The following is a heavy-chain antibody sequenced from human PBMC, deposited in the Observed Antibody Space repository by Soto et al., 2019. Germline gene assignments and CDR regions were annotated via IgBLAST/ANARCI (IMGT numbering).Heavy chain of an antibody. CDR3: ARGGRWAAAGQFFHD. V-gene: IGHV3-66*01. Sequence: GGSLRLSCAASGFTVSINYMSWVRQTPGGGLEWVSSLYSGGSTYYADSVEGRFTISRESSKNTVLLQMNSLREEDTALYYCARGGRWAAAGQFFHDWGKGTLVTVSS. D-gene: IGHD6-13*01. CDR2: LYSGGST. J-gene: IGHJ1*01. CDR1: GFTVSINY.